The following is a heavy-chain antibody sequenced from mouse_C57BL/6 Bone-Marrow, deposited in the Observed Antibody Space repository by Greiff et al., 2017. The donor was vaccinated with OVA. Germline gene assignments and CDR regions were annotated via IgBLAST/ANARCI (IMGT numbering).Heavy chain of an antibody. V-gene: IGHV1-64*01. Sequence: QVQLQQSGAELVKPGASVKLSCKASGYTFTSYWMHWVKQRPGQGLEWIGMIHPNSGSTNYNEKFKSKATLTVDKSSSTAYMQLSSLTSEDSAVYYCARISTITTVAPFDYWGQGTTLTVSS. CDR3: ARISTITTVAPFDY. J-gene: IGHJ2*01. D-gene: IGHD1-1*01. CDR2: IHPNSGST. CDR1: GYTFTSYW.